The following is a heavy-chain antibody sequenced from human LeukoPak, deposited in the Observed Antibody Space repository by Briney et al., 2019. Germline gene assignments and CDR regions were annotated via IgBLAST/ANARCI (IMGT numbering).Heavy chain of an antibody. J-gene: IGHJ4*02. CDR1: GLTFSSYG. Sequence: PGGSLRLSCAASGLTFSSYGRHWFRKAPGKGREWVPFIRYDGSNKYYADSVKGRFTISRDNSKNTLYLQMNSLRAEDTAVYYCAKEQWLVRTYHYFDYWGQGILVTVSS. V-gene: IGHV3-30*02. D-gene: IGHD6-19*01. CDR2: IRYDGSNK. CDR3: AKEQWLVRTYHYFDY.